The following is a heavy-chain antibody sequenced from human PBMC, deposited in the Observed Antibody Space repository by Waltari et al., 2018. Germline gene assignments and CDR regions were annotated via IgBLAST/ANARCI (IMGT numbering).Heavy chain of an antibody. D-gene: IGHD3-10*02. J-gene: IGHJ5*01. CDR3: ARDKHSFGSDVPYYVAHHFDS. Sequence: QLQLEESGRGAVRLVTSLGAPCHPSGYPYGADLLHWDSQASGKGMELVAVISHYGNYKNYGDSVEGRFSISRDNSKSAVSLDMHSLTADDTAIYFCARDKHSFGSDVPYYVAHHFDSWGQGILVTVSS. CDR1: GYPYGADL. CDR2: ISHYGNYK. V-gene: IGHV3-30*04.